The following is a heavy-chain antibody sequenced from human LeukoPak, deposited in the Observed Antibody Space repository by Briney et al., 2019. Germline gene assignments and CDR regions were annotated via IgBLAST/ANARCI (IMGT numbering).Heavy chain of an antibody. Sequence: SVKVSCKASGGTFSSYAISWVRQAPGQGLEWMGRIIPIFGIANYAQKFQGRVTITADKSTSTAYMELSSLRSEDTAVYYCAGGREEDSSGYYYGFDYWGQGTLVTVSS. J-gene: IGHJ4*02. D-gene: IGHD3-22*01. CDR2: IIPIFGIA. CDR3: AGGREEDSSGYYYGFDY. V-gene: IGHV1-69*04. CDR1: GGTFSSYA.